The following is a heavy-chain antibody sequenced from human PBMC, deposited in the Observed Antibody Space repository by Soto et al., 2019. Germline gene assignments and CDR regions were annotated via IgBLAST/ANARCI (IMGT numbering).Heavy chain of an antibody. J-gene: IGHJ4*02. D-gene: IGHD3-10*01. CDR2: IYPGDSET. Sequence: EVELVQSEAEVQKPGESLKISCKGSGYKFTNYWIGWVRQMPGKGLEWMGIIYPGDSETRDSPSFRGQVTISAAKSINTAYLQWGSLKSAGAAMYYCATRVSGPLAYWGQGTLVTVAS. CDR1: GYKFTNYW. CDR3: ATRVSGPLAY. V-gene: IGHV5-51*03.